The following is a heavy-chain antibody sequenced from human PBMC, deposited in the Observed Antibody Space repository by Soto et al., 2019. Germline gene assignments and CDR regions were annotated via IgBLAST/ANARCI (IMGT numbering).Heavy chain of an antibody. CDR3: GYDFWSGYYSVGQTSGMDV. CDR2: IRDKVNNYAT. J-gene: IGHJ6*02. Sequence: EVQLVESRGGLVQPGGSLKLSCAASGFTFSGSAIHWVRQASGKGLEWVGRIRDKVNNYATAYAASVTGKFTISRADSQNMAYLQMNSLKTDDTAVYYCGYDFWSGYYSVGQTSGMDVWGQGTTVTVSS. V-gene: IGHV3-73*02. D-gene: IGHD3-3*01. CDR1: GFTFSGSA.